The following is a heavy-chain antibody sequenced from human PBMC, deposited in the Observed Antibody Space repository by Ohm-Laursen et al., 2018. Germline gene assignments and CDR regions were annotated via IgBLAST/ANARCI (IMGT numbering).Heavy chain of an antibody. V-gene: IGHV3-48*03. CDR3: VKECGGTYNF. CDR2: ITHGSDTI. CDR1: AFTLSSSE. D-gene: IGHD1-26*01. J-gene: IGHJ4*02. Sequence: GSLRLSCAASAFTLSSSEMNWVRQAPGKRLEWISGITHGSDTIYYADSVKGRFTISRDNAKNSLYLQMNSLRDEDTAIYYCVKECGGTYNFWGQGTLVTVSS.